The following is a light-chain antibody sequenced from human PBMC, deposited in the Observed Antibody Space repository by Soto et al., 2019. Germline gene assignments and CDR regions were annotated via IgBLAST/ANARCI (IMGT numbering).Light chain of an antibody. CDR3: QSYDSTLSARYV. CDR2: GNI. J-gene: IGLJ1*01. Sequence: QSVLTQPPSVSGAPGQRVTISCTGSSSNIGAGYDVHWYQQLPGTAPKLLIFGNINRPSGVPDRCSGSKSGTSASLAITGLQAEYEGDYYGQSYDSTLSARYVFGTGTKLTVL. CDR1: SSNIGAGYD. V-gene: IGLV1-40*01.